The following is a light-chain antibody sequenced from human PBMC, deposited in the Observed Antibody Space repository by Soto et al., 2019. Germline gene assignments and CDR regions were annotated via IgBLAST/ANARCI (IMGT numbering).Light chain of an antibody. Sequence: DIVMTQSPDSLAVSLGERATINCKSSQSVLYSSNNRNDLAWYQQKPGQPPKLLISWASTRESGVPDRFSGSGSGTDFTLTISSLQAEDVAVYYCKQYYSTPFTFGPGTKVDIK. CDR3: KQYYSTPFT. CDR1: QSVLYSSNNRND. V-gene: IGKV4-1*01. J-gene: IGKJ3*01. CDR2: WAS.